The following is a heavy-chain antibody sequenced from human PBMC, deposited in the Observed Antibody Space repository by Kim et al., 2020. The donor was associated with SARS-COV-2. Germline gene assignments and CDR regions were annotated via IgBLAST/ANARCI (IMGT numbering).Heavy chain of an antibody. CDR2: IIPIFGTA. V-gene: IGHV1-69*13. J-gene: IGHJ5*02. CDR1: GGTFSSYA. CDR3: AREGDYDILTGFGWFDP. D-gene: IGHD3-9*01. Sequence: SVKVSCKASGGTFSSYAISWVRQALGQGLGWMGGIIPIFGTANYAQKFQGRVTITADESTSTAYMELSSLRSEDTAVYYCAREGDYDILTGFGWFDPWGQGALVTVSS.